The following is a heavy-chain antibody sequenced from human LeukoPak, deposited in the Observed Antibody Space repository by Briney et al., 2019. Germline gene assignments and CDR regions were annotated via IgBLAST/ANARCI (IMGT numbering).Heavy chain of an antibody. CDR3: ARESVGITIFGVVNAFDI. CDR1: GGSISSYY. J-gene: IGHJ3*02. D-gene: IGHD3-3*01. CDR2: IYYSGST. Sequence: PSETLSLTCTVSGGSISSYYWSWIRQPPGKGLEWIGYIYYSGSTNYNPSLKSRVTISVDTSKNQFSLKLSSVTAADTAVYYCARESVGITIFGVVNAFDIWGQGTMVTVSS. V-gene: IGHV4-59*01.